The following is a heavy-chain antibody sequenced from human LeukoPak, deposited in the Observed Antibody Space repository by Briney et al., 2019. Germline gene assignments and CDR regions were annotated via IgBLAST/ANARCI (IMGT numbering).Heavy chain of an antibody. CDR3: ARDPSRGLYYFDH. J-gene: IGHJ4*02. Sequence: PGGSLRLSCAASGLIVSSNYMSWVRQAPGKGLEWVSVLYSSGSIYYADSVKGRFTISRDNSKNTLYLQMNSLRAEDTAVYYCARDPSRGLYYFDHWGQGTLVIVSS. CDR2: LYSSGSI. D-gene: IGHD3/OR15-3a*01. V-gene: IGHV3-53*01. CDR1: GLIVSSNY.